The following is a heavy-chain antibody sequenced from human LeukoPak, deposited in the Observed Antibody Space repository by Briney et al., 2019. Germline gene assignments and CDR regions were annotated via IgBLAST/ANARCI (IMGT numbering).Heavy chain of an antibody. V-gene: IGHV3-48*03. D-gene: IGHD3-10*01. Sequence: GGSLRLSCAASGFTFSSYEMNWVRQAPGKGLEWVSYISSSGSTIYYADSVKGRFTISRDNAKNSLDLQLNSLRVEDTGMYYCVKVAKYYYGSETYYFFEHWGQGTPVTASS. CDR3: VKVAKYYYGSETYYFFEH. CDR2: ISSSGSTI. CDR1: GFTFSSYE. J-gene: IGHJ4*02.